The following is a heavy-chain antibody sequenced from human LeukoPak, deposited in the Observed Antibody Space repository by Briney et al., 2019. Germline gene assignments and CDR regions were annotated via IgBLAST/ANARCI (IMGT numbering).Heavy chain of an antibody. CDR3: ARQPGGYSGPLDY. V-gene: IGHV4-39*01. Sequence: PSETLSLTCSVSRGSISSSSYYWGWIRPPPGKGLESVASVYYSGSTYYNPSLGSRVTMSVDTSKNQFSLKLSSMTAADTAVYYCARQPGGYSGPLDYWGQGTLVTVSS. CDR2: VYYSGST. CDR1: RGSISSSSYY. J-gene: IGHJ4*02. D-gene: IGHD5-12*01.